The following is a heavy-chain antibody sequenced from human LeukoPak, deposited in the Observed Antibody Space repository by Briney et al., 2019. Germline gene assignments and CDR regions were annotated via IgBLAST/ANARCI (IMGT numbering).Heavy chain of an antibody. V-gene: IGHV3-7*01. D-gene: IGHD3-16*01. J-gene: IGHJ4*02. CDR3: ARDRLYKAFDY. Sequence: HTGGSLRLSYAASEFLFSSSWMNWVRQAPGKGLEWVASMKPDGSQTYYVDSVKDRFNISRDIAKNSLYLQMDSLRAEDTAVYYCARDRLYKAFDYWGQGTLVTVSS. CDR2: MKPDGSQT. CDR1: EFLFSSSW.